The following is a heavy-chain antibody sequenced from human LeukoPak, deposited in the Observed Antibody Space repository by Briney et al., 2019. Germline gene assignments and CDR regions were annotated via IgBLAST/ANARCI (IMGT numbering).Heavy chain of an antibody. CDR1: GFTFSNYN. CDR2: ISSSGSTI. Sequence: GGSLRLSCAASGFTFSNYNMNWVRQAPGKGLEWVSYISSSGSTIYYADSVKGRFTISRDNAKNSLYLQMNSLRAEDTAVYYCARGSYYYYYMDVWGKGTTVTISS. J-gene: IGHJ6*03. V-gene: IGHV3-48*04. CDR3: ARGSYYYYYMDV.